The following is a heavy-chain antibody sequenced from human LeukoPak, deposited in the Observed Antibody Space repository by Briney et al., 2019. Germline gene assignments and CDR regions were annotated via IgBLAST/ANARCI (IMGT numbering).Heavy chain of an antibody. D-gene: IGHD3-3*01. V-gene: IGHV4-59*01. CDR3: ARDHGFWSGPYYYMDV. CDR1: GGSISSYY. J-gene: IGHJ6*03. CDR2: IYYSGST. Sequence: SETLSLTCTVSGGSISSYYWSWIRQPPGKGLEWMGYIYYSGSTNYNTSLKSRVTISVDTSKNQFSLKLSSVTAADTAVYYCARDHGFWSGPYYYMDVWGKGTTVTVSS.